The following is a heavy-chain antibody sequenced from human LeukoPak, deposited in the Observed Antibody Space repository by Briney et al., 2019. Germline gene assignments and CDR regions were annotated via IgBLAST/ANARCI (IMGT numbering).Heavy chain of an antibody. CDR3: AKDSGVTTVEY. J-gene: IGHJ4*02. CDR1: GFTFSSYA. Sequence: GGSLRLSCAASGFTFSSYAMSWVRQAPGKGLEWVSAISGSGGSTYYADSVKGRFTISRDNSKNTLYLQMSSLRADDTAVYYCAKDSGVTTVEYWGQGTLVTVSS. V-gene: IGHV3-23*01. CDR2: ISGSGGST. D-gene: IGHD4-11*01.